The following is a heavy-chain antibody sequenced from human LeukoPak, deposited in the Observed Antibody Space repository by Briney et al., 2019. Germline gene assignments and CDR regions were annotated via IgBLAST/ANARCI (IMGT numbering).Heavy chain of an antibody. J-gene: IGHJ4*02. Sequence: ASVKVSCKASGYTFTGYYMHWVRQAPGQGLEWMGWISPNSGGTNYAQKFQGRVTMTRDTSISTAYMELSRLRSDDTAVYYCARGSVTLQYSSSWHFDYWGQGTLVTVSS. V-gene: IGHV1-2*02. CDR2: ISPNSGGT. CDR3: ARGSVTLQYSSSWHFDY. D-gene: IGHD6-13*01. CDR1: GYTFTGYY.